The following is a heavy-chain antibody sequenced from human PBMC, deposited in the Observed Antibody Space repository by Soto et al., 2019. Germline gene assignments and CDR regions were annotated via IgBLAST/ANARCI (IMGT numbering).Heavy chain of an antibody. V-gene: IGHV3-15*07. CDR2: IRSEKDGGTT. D-gene: IGHD3-22*01. J-gene: IGHJ3*01. Sequence: PGGSLRLSCAASGFTFANAWMNWVRQTPGTGLEWVGRIRSEKDGGTTDYAAPVKGRFTISRDDSQNRLHLQMNSLKTEDTAVYYCTTGPYYYDNRGYYFAFEFWGQGTKVNVS. CDR3: TTGPYYYDNRGYYFAFEF. CDR1: GFTFANAW.